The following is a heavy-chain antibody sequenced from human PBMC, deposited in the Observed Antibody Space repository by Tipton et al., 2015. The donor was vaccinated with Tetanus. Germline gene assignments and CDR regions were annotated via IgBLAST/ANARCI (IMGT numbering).Heavy chain of an antibody. D-gene: IGHD3-3*01. Sequence: TLSLTCTVSGGSIRGDNYYWNWIRQPPGKGLEWLAYISYGGSTNSNYPLKSRITISQDTSKNQFSLKLTSVTAADTAVYYCARANYEFPKKGPFDSWGQGALVIVSS. V-gene: IGHV4-61*01. CDR3: ARANYEFPKKGPFDS. CDR2: ISYGGST. J-gene: IGHJ4*02. CDR1: GGSIRGDNYY.